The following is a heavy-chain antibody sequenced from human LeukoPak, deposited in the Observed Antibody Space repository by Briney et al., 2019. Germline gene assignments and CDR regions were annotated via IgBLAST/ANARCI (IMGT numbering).Heavy chain of an antibody. CDR2: FDPEDGET. V-gene: IGHV1-24*01. CDR1: GYTLTELS. Sequence: ASVKVSCKVSGYTLTELSMHWVRQAPGKGLEWMGGFDPEDGETIYAQKFQGGVTMTEDTSTDTAYMELSSLRSEDTAVYYCATAPRASNYYYGMDVWGKGTTVTVSS. J-gene: IGHJ6*04. CDR3: ATAPRASNYYYGMDV.